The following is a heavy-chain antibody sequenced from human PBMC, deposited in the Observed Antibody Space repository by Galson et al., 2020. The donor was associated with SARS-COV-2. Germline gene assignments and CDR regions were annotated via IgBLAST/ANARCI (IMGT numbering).Heavy chain of an antibody. CDR3: AHTGGAIFGVVISIGNYDY. CDR2: IYWDDDK. D-gene: IGHD3-3*01. CDR1: GFSLSTSGVG. Sequence: VSGPTLVKPTQTLTLTCTFSGFSLSTSGVGVGWIRQPPGKALEWLALIYWDDDKRYSPSLKSRLTITKDTSKNQVVLTMTNMDPVDTATYYCAHTGGAIFGVVISIGNYDYWGQGTLVTVSS. J-gene: IGHJ4*02. V-gene: IGHV2-5*02.